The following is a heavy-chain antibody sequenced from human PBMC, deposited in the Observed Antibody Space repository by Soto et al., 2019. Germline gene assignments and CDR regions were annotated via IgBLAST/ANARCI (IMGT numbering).Heavy chain of an antibody. CDR3: ARRLYYDSSGFEGGGMDV. J-gene: IGHJ6*02. CDR2: INHSGST. CDR1: GGSISSSY. Sequence: SETLSLTCTVSGGSISSSYWSWIRQPPGKGLEWIGEINHSGSTNYNPSLKSRVTISVDTSKNQFSLKLSSVTAADTAVYYCARRLYYDSSGFEGGGMDVWGQGTTVTVSS. V-gene: IGHV4-34*01. D-gene: IGHD3-22*01.